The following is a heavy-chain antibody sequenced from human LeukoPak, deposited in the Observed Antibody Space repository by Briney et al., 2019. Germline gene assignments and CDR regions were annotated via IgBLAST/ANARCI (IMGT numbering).Heavy chain of an antibody. J-gene: IGHJ4*02. V-gene: IGHV3-30*18. D-gene: IGHD1-20*01. CDR2: ISYDVSDK. CDR3: AKDRGSGYNWNDVLDY. Sequence: GGSLRLSCAASGFTFTSYGMHWVRQAPGKGLEWVAVISYDVSDKYYVDSVKGRFTISRDTSKNTLYLQMNSLRAEDTAVYYCAKDRGSGYNWNDVLDYWGQGTLVTVS. CDR1: GFTFTSYG.